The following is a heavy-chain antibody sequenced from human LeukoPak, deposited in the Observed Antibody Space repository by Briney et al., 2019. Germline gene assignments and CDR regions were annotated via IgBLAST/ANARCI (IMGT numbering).Heavy chain of an antibody. D-gene: IGHD2-2*03. CDR1: GFIFSSYS. V-gene: IGHV3-21*04. J-gene: IGHJ4*02. CDR2: ISSDGTYI. CDR3: VRDGHQWILTWY. Sequence: DPGGSLRLSCAASGFIFSSYSMNWVRQAPGKGLEWVSSISSDGTYIYYADSVKGRFTISRDNAKKSLFLQMNSLRGEDTAVYYCVRDGHQWILTWYWGQGTLVTVSS.